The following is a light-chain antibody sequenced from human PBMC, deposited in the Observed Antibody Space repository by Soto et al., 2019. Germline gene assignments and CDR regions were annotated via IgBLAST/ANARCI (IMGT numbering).Light chain of an antibody. Sequence: QSALTQPPSASGSPGQSVTISCTGTSSDVGAYNFVSWYQQHPGKAPKLMIYGVIKWPSGVPDRFSGSKSGNTASLTVSGLQAEDEADYYCSSYAGSNNLVFGGGTKLTAL. CDR3: SSYAGSNNLV. CDR1: SSDVGAYNF. CDR2: GVI. J-gene: IGLJ2*01. V-gene: IGLV2-8*01.